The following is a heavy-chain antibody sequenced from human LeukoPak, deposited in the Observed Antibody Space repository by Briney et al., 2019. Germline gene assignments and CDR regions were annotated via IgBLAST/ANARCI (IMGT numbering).Heavy chain of an antibody. J-gene: IGHJ6*03. CDR3: ARRLGELSYPSYYYYYYMDV. CDR2: INPNSGGT. Sequence: ASVKVSCKASGYTFTGYYMHWVRQAPGQGLEWMGWINPNSGGTNYAQKFQGRVTMTRDTSISTAYMELSRLRSDDTAVYYCARRLGELSYPSYYYYYYMDVWGKGTTVTVSS. V-gene: IGHV1-2*02. D-gene: IGHD3-16*02. CDR1: GYTFTGYY.